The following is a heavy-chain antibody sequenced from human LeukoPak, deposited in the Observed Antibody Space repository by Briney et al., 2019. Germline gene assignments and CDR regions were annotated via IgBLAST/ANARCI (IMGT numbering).Heavy chain of an antibody. V-gene: IGHV1-69*05. Sequence: SVKVSCKASGGTFSSYAISWVRQAPGQGLEWMGGIIPTFGTANYAQKFQGRVTITTDESTSTAYMELSSLRSEDTAVYYCARVPGIAARGGDNWFDPWGQGTLVTVSS. CDR1: GGTFSSYA. D-gene: IGHD6-6*01. CDR3: ARVPGIAARGGDNWFDP. CDR2: IIPTFGTA. J-gene: IGHJ5*02.